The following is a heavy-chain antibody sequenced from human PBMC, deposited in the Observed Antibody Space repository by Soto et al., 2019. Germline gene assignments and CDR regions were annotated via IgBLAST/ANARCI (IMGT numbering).Heavy chain of an antibody. CDR3: ARVGSPMVRRLIMNFDH. V-gene: IGHV4-34*01. J-gene: IGHJ4*02. CDR1: GGSFSGYY. Sequence: SETLSLTCAVFGGSFSGYYWNWIRQPPGKGLEWIGEINHSGSTNYNPSLKSRVTISVDTSKNQFSLKLSSVTAADTAVYYCARVGSPMVRRLIMNFDHWGQGALVTVSS. CDR2: INHSGST. D-gene: IGHD3-10*01.